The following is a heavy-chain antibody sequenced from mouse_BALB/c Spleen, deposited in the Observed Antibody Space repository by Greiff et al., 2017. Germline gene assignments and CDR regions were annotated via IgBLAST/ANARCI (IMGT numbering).Heavy chain of an antibody. V-gene: IGHV5-6*01. Sequence: EVQVVESGGDLVKPGGSLKLSCAASGFTFSSYGMSWVRQTPDKRLEWVATISSGGSYTYYPDSVKGRFTISRDNAKNTLYLQMSSLKSEDTAMYYCARQGEARAWFAYWGQGTLVTVSA. CDR1: GFTFSSYG. CDR2: ISSGGSYT. CDR3: ARQGEARAWFAY. J-gene: IGHJ3*01.